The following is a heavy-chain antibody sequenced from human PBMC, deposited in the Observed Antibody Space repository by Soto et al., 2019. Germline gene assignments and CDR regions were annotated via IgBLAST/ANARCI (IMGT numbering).Heavy chain of an antibody. D-gene: IGHD1-1*01. CDR1: GASISSYY. V-gene: IGHV4-59*01. CDR3: ARDTTPSL. CDR2: VYYSGST. Sequence: SETLSLTCAVSGASISSYYWRWIRQPPGKGLEWIGYVYYSGSTNYNPSLKSRVTISVDTTKNQFSLKLSSVTAADTAMYYCARDTTPSLWGQGTLVTVSS. J-gene: IGHJ4*02.